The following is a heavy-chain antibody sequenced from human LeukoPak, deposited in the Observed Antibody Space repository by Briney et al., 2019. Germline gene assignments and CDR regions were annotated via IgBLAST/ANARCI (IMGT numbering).Heavy chain of an antibody. J-gene: IGHJ4*02. CDR1: GFTFSFYE. CDR2: ISSSGSTI. D-gene: IGHD2-15*01. CDR3: ARSSSGGSGYDY. Sequence: PGGSLRLSCAAYGFTFSFYEMNWVRQAPWKGLEWVSYISSSGSTIYYADSVKGRFAISRDNAKNSLYLQMNSQRAEDTAVYYCARSSSGGSGYDYWGQGTLVTVSS. V-gene: IGHV3-48*03.